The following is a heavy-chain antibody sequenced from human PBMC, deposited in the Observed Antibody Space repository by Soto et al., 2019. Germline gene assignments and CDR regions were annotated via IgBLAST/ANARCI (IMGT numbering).Heavy chain of an antibody. V-gene: IGHV3-23*01. CDR3: ATRYCSGGSCYFDY. J-gene: IGHJ4*02. CDR1: GFTFISYA. D-gene: IGHD2-15*01. Sequence: GGSLRLSCAASGFTFISYAMSWVRQAPGKGLEWVSAISGSGGSTYYADSVKGRFTVSRDNSKNTLYLQMNSLRAEDTAVYYCATRYCSGGSCYFDYWGQGTLVTVSS. CDR2: ISGSGGST.